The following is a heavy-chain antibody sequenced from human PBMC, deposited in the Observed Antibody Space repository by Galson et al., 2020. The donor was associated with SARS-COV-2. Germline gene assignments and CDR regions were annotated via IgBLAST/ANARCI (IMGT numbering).Heavy chain of an antibody. CDR3: AAVRRGPVRELDVDH. CDR1: GGSISSYY. CDR2: IYTSGST. D-gene: IGHD1-26*01. Sequence: SETLSLTCTVSGGSISSYYWSWIRQPAGKGLEWIGRIYTSGSTNYNPSLKSRVTMSVDTSKNQFSLKLSSVTAADTAVYYCAAVRRGPVRELDVDHWGQGTLVTVSS. V-gene: IGHV4-4*07. J-gene: IGHJ4*02.